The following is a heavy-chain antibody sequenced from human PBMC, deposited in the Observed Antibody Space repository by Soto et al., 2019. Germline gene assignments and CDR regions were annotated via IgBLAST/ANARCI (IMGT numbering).Heavy chain of an antibody. V-gene: IGHV3-23*01. CDR3: VRECRGSSDF. J-gene: IGHJ3*01. Sequence: EVQVSESGGGLVRPGGSLRLSCAAYGFIFTNYAMNWVRQAPGKGLEWVSVIGGRGNRAYYADSVQGRFTISRDNSKNTLSLQMSSLTADEDCVYYCVRECRGSSDFWGRGTMVTVSS. CDR1: GFIFTNYA. D-gene: IGHD5-12*01. CDR2: IGGRGNRA.